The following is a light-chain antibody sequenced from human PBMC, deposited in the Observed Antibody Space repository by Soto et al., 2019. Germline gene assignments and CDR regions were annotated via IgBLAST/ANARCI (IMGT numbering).Light chain of an antibody. Sequence: QSVLTQPPPVSGGPGQRVTISCTGGSSKIGAVYYVHWYQQLPGTAPKLLIYGNSNRPSGVPDRFSGSKSGTSASLAITGLRAEDEADYYCQSYDGSLSGYVFGTGTKVTVL. V-gene: IGLV1-40*01. CDR1: SSKIGAVYY. CDR2: GNS. J-gene: IGLJ1*01. CDR3: QSYDGSLSGYV.